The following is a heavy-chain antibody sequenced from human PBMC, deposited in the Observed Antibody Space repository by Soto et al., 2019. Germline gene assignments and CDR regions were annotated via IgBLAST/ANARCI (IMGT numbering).Heavy chain of an antibody. CDR1: GGSISSDY. D-gene: IGHD1-26*01. Sequence: SETLSLTCTVSGGSISSDYWSWIRQPPGKGLEWIGYIYYGGSTHSNPSLKSRVVISLDTSTNQFSLMLTSVTAADTAIYYCVRQGGGRYYSAFDVWGQGTMVTVSS. CDR2: IYYGGST. J-gene: IGHJ3*01. V-gene: IGHV4-59*08. CDR3: VRQGGGRYYSAFDV.